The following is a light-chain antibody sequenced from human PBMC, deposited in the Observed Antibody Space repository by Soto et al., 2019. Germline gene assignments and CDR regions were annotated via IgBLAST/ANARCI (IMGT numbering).Light chain of an antibody. CDR3: QSYDSSPSGYV. CDR2: ANR. V-gene: IGLV1-40*01. J-gene: IGLJ1*01. CDR1: SSTFGAGYD. Sequence: QSVLTQPPSVSGAPGQRVTISCTGGSSTFGAGYDVHWYQQLPGTAPKPLIYANRIRPAGAPDRFSASKSGTSASLAITGLQAEDEADYYCQSYDSSPSGYVFGTGTKVTVL.